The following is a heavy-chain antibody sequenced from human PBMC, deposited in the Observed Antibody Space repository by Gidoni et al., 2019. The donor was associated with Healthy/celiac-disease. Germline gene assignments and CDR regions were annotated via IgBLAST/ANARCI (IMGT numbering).Heavy chain of an antibody. J-gene: IGHJ4*02. Sequence: EGQLLEAGGGLVQPGGSLRLHGAASGSTFSSYASGWVRPAPGKGLEWVSAISGGGGSTYFADSLTGRFTISRDNSKNTLYLQMNSLRADDTAVYYCSTPRPLYDISGWGQGTLVTVSS. D-gene: IGHD3-22*01. CDR2: ISGGGGST. CDR3: STPRPLYDISG. CDR1: GSTFSSYA. V-gene: IGHV3-23*01.